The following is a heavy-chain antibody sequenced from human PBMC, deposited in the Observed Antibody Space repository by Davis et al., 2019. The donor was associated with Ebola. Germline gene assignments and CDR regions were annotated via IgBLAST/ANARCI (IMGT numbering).Heavy chain of an antibody. CDR3: VRANSAAFDV. Sequence: GGSLRLSCAASGFTFTTYWMNWVRQAPGKGLEWVSSISSSSSYIYYADSVKGRFTISRDNAKNSLYLQMNSLRAGDTAVYYCVRANSAAFDVWGQGTMVTVSS. V-gene: IGHV3-21*01. D-gene: IGHD1-1*01. CDR2: ISSSSSYI. J-gene: IGHJ3*01. CDR1: GFTFTTYW.